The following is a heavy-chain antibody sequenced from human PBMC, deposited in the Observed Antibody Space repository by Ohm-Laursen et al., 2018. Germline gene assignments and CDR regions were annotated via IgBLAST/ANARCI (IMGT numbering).Heavy chain of an antibody. D-gene: IGHD3-3*01. CDR3: ARGAYYDFWSGYIAIFDY. CDR2: INADNGNT. J-gene: IGHJ4*02. CDR1: GYTFSSYG. Sequence: ASVKVSCKASGYTFSSYGISWVRQAPGQGLEWMGWINADNGNTNYAQKLQGRVTMTTDTSTSTAYMELRSLRSDDTAVYYCARGAYYDFWSGYIAIFDYWGQGILVTVSS. V-gene: IGHV1-18*01.